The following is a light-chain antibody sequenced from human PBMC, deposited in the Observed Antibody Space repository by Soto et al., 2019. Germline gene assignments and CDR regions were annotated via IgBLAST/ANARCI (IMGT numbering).Light chain of an antibody. Sequence: EIVLTQSPATLSLSPGERATLSCRASQSVNTYLAWYQQKPSQAPRLLIHDASNRATGIPARFSGSGSGTDFTLTISSLEPEDFAVYFCQHRSNWPPWTFGQGTKVEIK. CDR2: DAS. CDR1: QSVNTY. V-gene: IGKV3-11*01. J-gene: IGKJ1*01. CDR3: QHRSNWPPWT.